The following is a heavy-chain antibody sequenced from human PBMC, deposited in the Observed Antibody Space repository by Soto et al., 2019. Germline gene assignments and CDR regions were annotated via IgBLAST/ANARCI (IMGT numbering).Heavy chain of an antibody. Sequence: EVQLLESGGGLVQPGGSLRLSCAASGFTFSSYAMSWVRQAPGKGLEWVSAISGSGGSTYYADSVKGRFTISRDNSKNTLYLQMNSLRAEDTAVYYCALDLTFPYYYYYGMDVWGQGTTVTVSS. D-gene: IGHD1-1*01. CDR2: ISGSGGST. J-gene: IGHJ6*02. CDR3: ALDLTFPYYYYYGMDV. V-gene: IGHV3-23*01. CDR1: GFTFSSYA.